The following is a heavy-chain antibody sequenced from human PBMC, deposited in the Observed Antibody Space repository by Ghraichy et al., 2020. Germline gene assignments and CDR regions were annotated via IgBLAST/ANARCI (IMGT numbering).Heavy chain of an antibody. CDR3: AKVPHYSSGSYWFRGKDAFDI. Sequence: GGSLRLSCAASGFTFSSYGMHWVRQAPGKGLEWVAVISYDGSNKYYADSVKGRFTISRDNSKNTLYLQMNSLRAEDTAVYYCAKVPHYSSGSYWFRGKDAFDIWGQGTMVTVSS. V-gene: IGHV3-30*18. CDR1: GFTFSSYG. CDR2: ISYDGSNK. J-gene: IGHJ3*02. D-gene: IGHD3-10*01.